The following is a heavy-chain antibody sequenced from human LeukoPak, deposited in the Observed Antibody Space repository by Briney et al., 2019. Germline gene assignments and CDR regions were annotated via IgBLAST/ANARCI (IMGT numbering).Heavy chain of an antibody. CDR1: GDSVTGYF. J-gene: IGHJ4*02. Sequence: SETLSLTCTVFGDSVTGYFLNWVRQPPGKGLEWIGHIYKIGTTNYNPTLKSRLTISADTSKNQFSLQLRSVTAADTAVYYCVIGVGWQPDYWGQGALVTVSS. V-gene: IGHV4-59*02. CDR3: VIGVGWQPDY. CDR2: IYKIGTT. D-gene: IGHD2-15*01.